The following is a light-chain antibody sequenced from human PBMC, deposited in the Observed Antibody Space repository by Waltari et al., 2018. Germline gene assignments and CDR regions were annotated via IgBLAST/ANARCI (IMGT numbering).Light chain of an antibody. V-gene: IGKV3-20*01. CDR3: QQYDGEVVT. CDR2: GTS. J-gene: IGKJ4*01. Sequence: CRASQSVTSISLTWYQQKVGQAPRLLSYGTSSRATGIPDRFSGSGSGTDFTLTISRLEPEDFAVYYCQQYDGEVVTFGGGTKVEI. CDR1: QSVTSIS.